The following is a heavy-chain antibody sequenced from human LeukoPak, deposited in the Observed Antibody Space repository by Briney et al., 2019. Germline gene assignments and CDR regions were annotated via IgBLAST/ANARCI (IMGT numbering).Heavy chain of an antibody. CDR2: ISSSGVLI. V-gene: IGHV3-48*03. CDR3: ARVSGSGWHFDY. J-gene: IGHJ4*02. D-gene: IGHD6-19*01. Sequence: GGSLRLSCAPSGFTFSNYEMNWVRQAPGRGLEWVSFISSSGVLIYYADSVKGRFTISRDNAKNSLYLQMNSLRVEDTAVYYCARVSGSGWHFDYWGQGSLVTVSS. CDR1: GFTFSNYE.